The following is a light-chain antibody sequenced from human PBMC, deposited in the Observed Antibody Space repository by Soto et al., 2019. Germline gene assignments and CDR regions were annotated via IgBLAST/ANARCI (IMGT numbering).Light chain of an antibody. V-gene: IGKV1-5*03. J-gene: IGKJ1*01. CDR2: KAS. Sequence: DIQMSQSPSTLSASVGDRVTIICRASQSISTWLAWYQQKPGKAPKLLIYKASSLESGVPSRFRGSGSGTEFTLTISSLQPDDFALYYCQQYHTYGTFGQGTKGEIK. CDR1: QSISTW. CDR3: QQYHTYGT.